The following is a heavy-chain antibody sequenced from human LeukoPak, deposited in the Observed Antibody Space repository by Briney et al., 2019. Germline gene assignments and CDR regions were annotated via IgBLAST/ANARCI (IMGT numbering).Heavy chain of an antibody. J-gene: IGHJ4*02. Sequence: SETLSLTCAVYGGSFSGYYWSWIRQPPGKGLEWIGEINHSGSTNYNPSLKSRVTISVDTSKNQFSLKLSSVTAADTAVYYCARLMGSGWYYFDYWGQGTLVTVSS. D-gene: IGHD6-19*01. CDR2: INHSGST. CDR1: GGSFSGYY. CDR3: ARLMGSGWYYFDY. V-gene: IGHV4-34*01.